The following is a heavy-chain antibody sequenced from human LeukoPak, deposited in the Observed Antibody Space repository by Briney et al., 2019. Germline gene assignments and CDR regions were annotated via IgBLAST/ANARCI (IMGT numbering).Heavy chain of an antibody. CDR2: TYYSGST. D-gene: IGHD3-10*01. Sequence: KPSETLSLTCTVSGGSISSSSYYWGWIRQPPGKGLEWIGRTYYSGSTYYNPSLKSRVTISVDTSKNQFSLKLSSVTAADTAVYYCARRITMVRGVIDYYYYYYMDVWGKGTTVTISS. CDR1: GGSISSSSYY. CDR3: ARRITMVRGVIDYYYYYYMDV. V-gene: IGHV4-39*01. J-gene: IGHJ6*03.